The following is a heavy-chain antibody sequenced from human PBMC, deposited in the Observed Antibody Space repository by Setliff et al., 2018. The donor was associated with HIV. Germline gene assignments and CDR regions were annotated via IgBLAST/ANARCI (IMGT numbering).Heavy chain of an antibody. V-gene: IGHV4-39*07. Sequence: ETLSLTCTVSGGSISSSKYYWGWVRQPPGKGLEWIGSMYYSGSTYYTPPLKSRITMSLDPSKNQFSLRMRSVTAADTAVYYCARVFVDTAVLRVLEYYFDSWGRGTLVTVSS. CDR1: GGSISSSKYY. CDR3: ARVFVDTAVLRVLEYYFDS. D-gene: IGHD5-18*01. J-gene: IGHJ4*02. CDR2: MYYSGST.